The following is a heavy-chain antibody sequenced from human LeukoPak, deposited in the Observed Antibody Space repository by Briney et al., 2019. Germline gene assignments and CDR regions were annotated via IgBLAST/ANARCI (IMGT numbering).Heavy chain of an antibody. CDR1: GFTFSSYA. CDR3: AKTQGFWSGNNWFDP. Sequence: GGSLRLSCAASGFTFSSYAMSWVRQAPGKGLEWVSAISGSGGSTYYADSVKGRFTISRDNSKNTLYLQMNSLRAEDTAVYYCAKTQGFWSGNNWFDPWGQGTLVTVSS. J-gene: IGHJ5*02. V-gene: IGHV3-23*01. D-gene: IGHD3-3*01. CDR2: ISGSGGST.